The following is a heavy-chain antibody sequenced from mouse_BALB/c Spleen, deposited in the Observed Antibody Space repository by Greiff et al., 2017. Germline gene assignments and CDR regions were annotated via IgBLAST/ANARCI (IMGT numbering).Heavy chain of an antibody. CDR1: GFTFSSFG. Sequence: EVQLVESGGGLVQPGGSRKLSCAASGFTFSSFGMHWVRQAPEKGLEWVAYISSGSSTLYYADTVKGRFTISRDNPKNTLFLQMTSLRSEDTAMYYCAREGRDYDYKDYYAMDYWGQGTSVTVSS. CDR3: AREGRDYDYKDYYAMDY. J-gene: IGHJ4*01. D-gene: IGHD2-4*01. V-gene: IGHV5-17*02. CDR2: ISSGSSTL.